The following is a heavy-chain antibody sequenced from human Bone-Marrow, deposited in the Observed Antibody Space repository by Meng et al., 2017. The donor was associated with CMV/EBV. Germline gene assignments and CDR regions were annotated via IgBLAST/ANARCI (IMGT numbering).Heavy chain of an antibody. CDR3: ARKGYCTSCTCYNFYGMDV. CDR2: INWNAGST. Sequence: GESLKISCAASGFKFDDFAMSWVRQAPGKGLEWVSGINWNAGSTDYADSVKGRFAISRDNAENSLHLQMNSLRVEDTALYYCARKGYCTSCTCYNFYGMDVWGQGTAVTVSS. D-gene: IGHD2-8*01. V-gene: IGHV3-20*04. J-gene: IGHJ6*02. CDR1: GFKFDDFA.